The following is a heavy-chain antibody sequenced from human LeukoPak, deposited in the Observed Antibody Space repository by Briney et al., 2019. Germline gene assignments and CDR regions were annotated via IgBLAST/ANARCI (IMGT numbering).Heavy chain of an antibody. Sequence: GGSLRLSCAASGFTFNYFSMNWVRQAPGKGLEWLLYISHTGDTIYYADSVKGRFTIARDNAKDTVYLQMNGLRAEDTAVYYCASHWDSTVAGGYWGQGTLVTVSS. CDR3: ASHWDSTVAGGY. CDR1: GFTFNYFS. D-gene: IGHD6-19*01. J-gene: IGHJ4*02. CDR2: ISHTGDTI. V-gene: IGHV3-48*01.